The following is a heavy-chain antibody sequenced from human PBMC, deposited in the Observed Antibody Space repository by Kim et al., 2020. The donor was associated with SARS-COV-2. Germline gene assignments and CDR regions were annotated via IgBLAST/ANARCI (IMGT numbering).Heavy chain of an antibody. CDR3: ARCRGDCSGGSCYPDY. J-gene: IGHJ4*02. Sequence: LQSRVTISVDTSKNQFSLKLSSVTAADTAVYYCARCRGDCSGGSCYPDYWGQGTLVTVSS. D-gene: IGHD2-15*01. V-gene: IGHV4-59*01.